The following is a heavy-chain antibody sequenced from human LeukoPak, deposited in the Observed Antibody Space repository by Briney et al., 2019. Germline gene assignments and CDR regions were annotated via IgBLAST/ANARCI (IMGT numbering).Heavy chain of an antibody. J-gene: IGHJ4*02. Sequence: ASMKVSCKASVYTFTAYYKHWLRQAPGQGLQWMGWINRNSGDPNYAQTFQGRVTITRDTTISSAYMELSRLRSDDTAVYYCARASSGWVPYYFDYWGQGTLVTVSS. D-gene: IGHD6-19*01. CDR1: VYTFTAYY. V-gene: IGHV1-2*02. CDR3: ARASSGWVPYYFDY. CDR2: INRNSGDP.